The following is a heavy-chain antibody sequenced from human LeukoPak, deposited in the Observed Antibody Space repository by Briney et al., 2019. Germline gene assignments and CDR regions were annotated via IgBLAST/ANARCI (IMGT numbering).Heavy chain of an antibody. V-gene: IGHV4-38-2*02. J-gene: IGHJ4*02. D-gene: IGHD4-17*01. CDR3: ARVPTVTFFDY. Sequence: SETLSLTCTVSGYSISSGYYWGWIRQPPGKGLEWIGSMYHSGSTYYNPSLKSRVTISVDTSKNQFSLKLSSVTAADTAVYYCARVPTVTFFDYWGQGTLVTVSS. CDR2: MYHSGST. CDR1: GYSISSGYY.